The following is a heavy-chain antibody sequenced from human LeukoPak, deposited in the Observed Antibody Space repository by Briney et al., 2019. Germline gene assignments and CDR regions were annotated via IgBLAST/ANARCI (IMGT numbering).Heavy chain of an antibody. CDR3: AREDDYSNYDRFDP. CDR2: IYTSGST. CDR1: DGSFSGYY. Sequence: PSETLSLTCAVYDGSFSGYYWSWIRQPAGKGLEWIGRIYTSGSTNYNPSLKSRVTMSVDTSKNQFSLKLSSVTAADTAVYYCAREDDYSNYDRFDPWGQGTLVTVSS. J-gene: IGHJ5*02. V-gene: IGHV4-4*07. D-gene: IGHD4-11*01.